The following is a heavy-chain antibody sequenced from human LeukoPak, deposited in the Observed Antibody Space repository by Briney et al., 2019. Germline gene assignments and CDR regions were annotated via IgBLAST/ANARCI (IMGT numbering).Heavy chain of an antibody. CDR1: GYTFTGYY. Sequence: ASVKVSCKASGYTFTGYYMHWVRQAPGQGLEWMGWINPNSGGTNYAQKFQGRVTMTRDTSISTAYMELSRLRSDDTAVYYCARGLPADDYYISSGYYYDAFDIWGQGTMVTVSS. D-gene: IGHD3-22*01. CDR2: INPNSGGT. CDR3: ARGLPADDYYISSGYYYDAFDI. V-gene: IGHV1-2*02. J-gene: IGHJ3*02.